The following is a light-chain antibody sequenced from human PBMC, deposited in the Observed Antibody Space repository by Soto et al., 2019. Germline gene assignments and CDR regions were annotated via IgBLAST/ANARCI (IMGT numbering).Light chain of an antibody. J-gene: IGKJ5*01. Sequence: IVLTQSPATLSVSPGERATLSCRASQSVSSNLAWYQHKPGQAPRLLISGASNRATGIPDRFSGSGSGTDFTLTISRLEPEDFALYYCQQYGGSPMTFGQGTRLEIK. V-gene: IGKV3-20*01. CDR2: GAS. CDR1: QSVSSN. CDR3: QQYGGSPMT.